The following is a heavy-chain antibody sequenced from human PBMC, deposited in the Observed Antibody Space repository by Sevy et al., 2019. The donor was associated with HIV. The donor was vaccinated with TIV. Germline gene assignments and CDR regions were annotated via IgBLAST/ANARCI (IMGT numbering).Heavy chain of an antibody. CDR1: GYTFSGYD. D-gene: IGHD6-13*01. CDR3: ARADLDSSTFFYYYGMDV. Sequence: ASVKVSCKASGYTFSGYDINRVRQATGQGLEWMGWMNPDSGRRGYAPKFQGRVTMTTNTSIGTAYMELRRLRSEDSAVYYCARADLDSSTFFYYYGMDVWGHGTTVTVSS. V-gene: IGHV1-8*01. CDR2: MNPDSGRR. J-gene: IGHJ6*02.